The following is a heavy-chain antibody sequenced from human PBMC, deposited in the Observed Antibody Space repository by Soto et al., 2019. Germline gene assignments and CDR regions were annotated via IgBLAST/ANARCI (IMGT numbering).Heavy chain of an antibody. J-gene: IGHJ5*02. V-gene: IGHV1-2*02. CDR2: IYPDTGDT. CDR3: VRAQSRQLLLAWFDA. D-gene: IGHD2-2*01. CDR1: GYTFIAHF. Sequence: QVQLVQSGAEVKKPGASVTVSCEASGYTFIAHFIHWVRQAPGQGLEWMGWIYPDTGDTNYAQKFRDRVTMTRDTSVSTAYMEVNGLKSDDTAVYYCVRAQSRQLLLAWFDAWGQGTLVTVSS.